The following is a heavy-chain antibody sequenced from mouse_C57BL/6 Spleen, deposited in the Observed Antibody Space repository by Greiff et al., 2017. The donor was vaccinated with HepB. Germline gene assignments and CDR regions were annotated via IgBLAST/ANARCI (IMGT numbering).Heavy chain of an antibody. Sequence: VQLQQSGPELVKPGASVKISCKASGYAFSSSWMNWVKQRPGKGLEWIGRIYPGDGDTNYNGKFKGKATLTADKSSSTAYMQLSSLTSEDSAVYFCARFLIYYEAMDYWGQGTSVTVSS. CDR1: GYAFSSSW. CDR2: IYPGDGDT. D-gene: IGHD2-4*01. CDR3: ARFLIYYEAMDY. V-gene: IGHV1-82*01. J-gene: IGHJ4*01.